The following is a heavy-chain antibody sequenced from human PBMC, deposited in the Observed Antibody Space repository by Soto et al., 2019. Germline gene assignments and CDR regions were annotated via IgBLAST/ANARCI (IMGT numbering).Heavy chain of an antibody. CDR3: TRRSKQLVLCFDP. Sequence: PGGSLRLSCTASGFTFGDYAMSWFRQAPGKGLGWVGFIRSKAYGGTTEYAASVKGRFTISRDDSKSIAYLQMNSLKTEDTAVYYCTRRSKQLVLCFDPWGHGTLVTVS. CDR2: IRSKAYGGTT. D-gene: IGHD6-13*01. J-gene: IGHJ5*02. V-gene: IGHV3-49*03. CDR1: GFTFGDYA.